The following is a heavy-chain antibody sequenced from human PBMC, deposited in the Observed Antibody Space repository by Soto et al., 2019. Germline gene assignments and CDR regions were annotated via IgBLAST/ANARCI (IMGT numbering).Heavy chain of an antibody. CDR1: VFIFISFS. Sequence: WVSLRLSCASSVFIFISFSMNWIRQAPGKGLEWLSYIRSDSNHICYSDSVRCRFTISSDIAKNSLFLQMSSLRDEDTAVYYCARDSAYAFDYWGQGTLVSVSS. J-gene: IGHJ4*02. V-gene: IGHV3-48*02. CDR2: IRSDSNHI. CDR3: ARDSAYAFDY. D-gene: IGHD3-10*01.